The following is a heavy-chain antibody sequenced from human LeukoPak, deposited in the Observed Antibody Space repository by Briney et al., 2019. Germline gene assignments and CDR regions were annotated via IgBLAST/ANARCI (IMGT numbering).Heavy chain of an antibody. CDR1: GGSFSGYY. D-gene: IGHD3-16*01. J-gene: IGHJ4*02. CDR3: ARSLWDGIR. Sequence: PSETLSLTCAVYGGSFSGYYWSWIRQPPGKGLEWIGEINHSGSTNYNPPLKSRVTISVDTSKNQFSLKLSSVTAADTAVYYCARSLWDGIRWGQGTLVTVSS. V-gene: IGHV4-34*01. CDR2: INHSGST.